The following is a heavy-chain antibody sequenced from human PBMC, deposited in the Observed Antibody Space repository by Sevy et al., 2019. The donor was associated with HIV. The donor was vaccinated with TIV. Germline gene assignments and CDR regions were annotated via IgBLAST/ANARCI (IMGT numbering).Heavy chain of an antibody. CDR2: IYSGGST. Sequence: GSLRLSCAASGFTVSSSYMTWVRQPPGKGLEWVSVIYSGGSTYYADSVKGRFTISRDNSKNTLYLQMNSLRADDTAVYYCARGRGVFGAVAINWFDPWGQGALVTVSS. D-gene: IGHD3-3*01. CDR3: ARGRGVFGAVAINWFDP. CDR1: GFTVSSSY. V-gene: IGHV3-53*01. J-gene: IGHJ5*02.